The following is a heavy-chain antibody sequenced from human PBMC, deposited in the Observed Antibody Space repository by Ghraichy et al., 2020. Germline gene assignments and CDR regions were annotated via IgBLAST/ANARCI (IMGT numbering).Heavy chain of an antibody. Sequence: ASVKVSCKASGYTFTGYYMHWVRQAPGQGLEWMGRINPNSGGTNYAQKFQGRVTMTRDTSISTAYMELSRLRSDDTAVYYCASAQDPIAAADYYYYGMDVWGQGTTVTVSS. CDR2: INPNSGGT. CDR1: GYTFTGYY. J-gene: IGHJ6*02. D-gene: IGHD6-13*01. V-gene: IGHV1-2*06. CDR3: ASAQDPIAAADYYYYGMDV.